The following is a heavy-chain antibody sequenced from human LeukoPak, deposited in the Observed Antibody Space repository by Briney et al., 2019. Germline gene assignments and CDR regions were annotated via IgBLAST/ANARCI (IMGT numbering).Heavy chain of an antibody. J-gene: IGHJ6*02. CDR2: ILGSGGGK. D-gene: IGHD3-10*01. CDR3: ATTPGAYYYYMDV. V-gene: IGHV3-23*01. Sequence: PGGSLRLSCAASGFTFSTYVMTWVRQAPGKGLEWVSAILGSGGGKYYTDSVKARFTISRDNSKNTLYLQMNSLRAEDTAVYYCATTPGAYYYYMDVWGQGTTVTVSS. CDR1: GFTFSTYV.